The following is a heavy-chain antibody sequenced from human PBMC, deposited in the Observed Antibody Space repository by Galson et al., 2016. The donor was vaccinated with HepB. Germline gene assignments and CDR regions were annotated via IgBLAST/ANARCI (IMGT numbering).Heavy chain of an antibody. CDR2: IGRPDTYI. CDR1: GFNFSDSY. D-gene: IGHD3-10*01. J-gene: IGHJ1*01. V-gene: IGHV3-11*06. CDR3: ARDIKVFPN. Sequence: SLRLSCAASGFNFSDSYMSWIRQAPGKGPEWLSYIGRPDTYINYAASVKGRFTISRDNARNTLYLKMNSLRVEDTAVYFCARDIKVFPNWGQGTLVTVSS.